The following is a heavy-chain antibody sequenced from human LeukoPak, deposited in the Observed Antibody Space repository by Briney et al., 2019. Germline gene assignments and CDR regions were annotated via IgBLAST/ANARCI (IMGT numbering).Heavy chain of an antibody. D-gene: IGHD3-22*01. CDR2: IYSCGNT. Sequence: GGSLRLSCTASGLTVSSNCMSWVRQAPGEGLEWVSFIYSCGNTYYADSVKCRFTISRDNSKNTFHLQMNSLRAEDTAVYYCARRAGDYSHPYDYWGQGTLVTVSS. V-gene: IGHV3-53*01. J-gene: IGHJ4*02. CDR3: ARRAGDYSHPYDY. CDR1: GLTVSSNC.